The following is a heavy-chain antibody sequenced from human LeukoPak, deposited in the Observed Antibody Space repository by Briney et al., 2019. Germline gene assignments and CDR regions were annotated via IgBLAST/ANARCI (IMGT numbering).Heavy chain of an antibody. CDR2: INSDGSAT. CDR1: GFTFGSPW. Sequence: PGGSLRLSYEASGFTFGSPWMHWVRQAPGKGLVWVSRINSDGSATAYADSVKGRFTISRDNAENTLYLQMNSLRAEDTAVYYCARGTAGYHSSYFDYWGQGTLVTVSS. CDR3: ARGTAGYHSSYFDY. V-gene: IGHV3-74*01. J-gene: IGHJ4*02. D-gene: IGHD3-16*02.